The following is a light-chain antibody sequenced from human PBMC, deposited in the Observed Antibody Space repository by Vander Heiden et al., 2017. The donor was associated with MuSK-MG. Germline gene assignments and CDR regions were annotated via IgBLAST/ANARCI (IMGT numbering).Light chain of an antibody. Sequence: EIVLTQSPGTLSLSPGERATLSCRASQSVSSSYLAWYQQKPGQAPRLLIYGASSRATGIPDRFSGSGPGTDFTLTISRLEPEDFAVYYYQQYGSYLRTFGQGTKLEIK. J-gene: IGKJ2*01. CDR2: GAS. CDR1: QSVSSSY. CDR3: QQYGSYLRT. V-gene: IGKV3-20*01.